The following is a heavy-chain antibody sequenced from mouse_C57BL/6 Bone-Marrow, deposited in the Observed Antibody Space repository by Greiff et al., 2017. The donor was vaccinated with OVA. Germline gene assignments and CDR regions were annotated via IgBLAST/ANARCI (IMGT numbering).Heavy chain of an antibody. J-gene: IGHJ3*01. CDR1: GYAFSSSW. CDR2: IYPGDGDT. V-gene: IGHV1-82*01. Sequence: QVQLKQSGPELVKPGASVKISCKASGYAFSSSWMNWVKQRPGKGLEWIGRIYPGDGDTNYNGKFKGKATLTADKSSSTAYMQLSTLTSDDSAVYFCARPFAYWGQGTLVTVSA. CDR3: ARPFAY.